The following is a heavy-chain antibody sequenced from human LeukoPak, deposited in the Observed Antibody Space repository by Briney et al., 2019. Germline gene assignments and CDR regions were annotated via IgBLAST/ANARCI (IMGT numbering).Heavy chain of an antibody. CDR1: GFTFSSYW. CDR3: ARPRFKYDSSGYSPFDY. J-gene: IGHJ4*02. V-gene: IGHV3-7*01. Sequence: GGSLRLSCAASGFTFSSYWMSWVRQAPGKGLEWVANIKQDGSEKYYVDSVKGRFTISRDNSKNTLYLQMNSLRAEDTAVYYCARPRFKYDSSGYSPFDYWGQGTLVTVSS. D-gene: IGHD3-22*01. CDR2: IKQDGSEK.